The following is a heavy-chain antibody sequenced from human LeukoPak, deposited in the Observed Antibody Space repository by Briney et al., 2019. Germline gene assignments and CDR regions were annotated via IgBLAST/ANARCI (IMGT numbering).Heavy chain of an antibody. D-gene: IGHD6-19*01. Sequence: GGSLALSCEASGFTFSSYWMSWVRQAPGKGLEWVANIKQDGSEKYYVDSVKGRFTISRDNAKNSLYLQMNSLRAEDTAVYYCARPKGAVAGTFPFDYWGQGTLVTVSS. CDR1: GFTFSSYW. J-gene: IGHJ4*02. CDR3: ARPKGAVAGTFPFDY. CDR2: IKQDGSEK. V-gene: IGHV3-7*03.